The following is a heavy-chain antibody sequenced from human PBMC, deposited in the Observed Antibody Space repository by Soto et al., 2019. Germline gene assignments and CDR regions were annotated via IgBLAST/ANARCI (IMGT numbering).Heavy chain of an antibody. CDR2: ISGSGGST. J-gene: IGHJ4*02. V-gene: IGHV3-23*01. CDR3: AKPKGRTRWQQLVPYFDY. CDR1: GFTFSSYA. D-gene: IGHD6-13*01. Sequence: GGSLRLSCAASGFTFSSYAMSWVRQAPGKGLEWVSAISGSGGSTYYADSVKGRFTISRDNSKNTLYLQMNSLRAEDTAVYYCAKPKGRTRWQQLVPYFDYWGQGTLVTVSS.